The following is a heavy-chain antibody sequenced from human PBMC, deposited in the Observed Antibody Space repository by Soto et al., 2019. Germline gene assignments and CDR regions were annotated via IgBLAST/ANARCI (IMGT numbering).Heavy chain of an antibody. CDR1: GGSISSGGYY. CDR2: IYYSGST. J-gene: IGHJ6*02. Sequence: PSETLSLTCTVSGGSISSGGYYWSWIRQHPGKGLEWIGYIYYSGSTYYNPSLKSRVTISVDTSKNQFSLKLSSVTAADTAVYYCAREGGYSYDYYGMDVWGQGTTVTVS. V-gene: IGHV4-31*03. D-gene: IGHD5-18*01. CDR3: AREGGYSYDYYGMDV.